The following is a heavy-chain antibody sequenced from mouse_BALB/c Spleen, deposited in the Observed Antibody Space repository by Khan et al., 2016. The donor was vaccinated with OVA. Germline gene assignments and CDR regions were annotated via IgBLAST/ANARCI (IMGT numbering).Heavy chain of an antibody. Sequence: VQLQQSGPDLVKPGASVKMSCKASGYTFTNYVMHWVKQKPGQGHEWIRYINPDNDGIRYNEKFKGKATLTSDKSSSTAYMELSRLTSEDSAVYYCGRGTSNRDFSFTYWGQGTLVTVSA. CDR1: GYTFTNYV. J-gene: IGHJ3*01. D-gene: IGHD4-1*01. V-gene: IGHV1S136*01. CDR2: INPDNDGI. CDR3: GRGTSNRDFSFTY.